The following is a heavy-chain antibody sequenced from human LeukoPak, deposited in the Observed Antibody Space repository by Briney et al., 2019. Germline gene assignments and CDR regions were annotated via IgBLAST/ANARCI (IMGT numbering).Heavy chain of an antibody. CDR1: GFTFSSYA. CDR2: ISYDGSNK. CDR3: TTVRI. J-gene: IGHJ4*02. D-gene: IGHD2-15*01. Sequence: PGGSLRLSCAASGFTFSSYAMHWVRQAPGKGLEWVAVISYDGSNKYYADSVKGRFTISRDNSKNTLYLQMNSLKTEDTAVYYCTTVRIWGQGTLVTVSS. V-gene: IGHV3-30-3*01.